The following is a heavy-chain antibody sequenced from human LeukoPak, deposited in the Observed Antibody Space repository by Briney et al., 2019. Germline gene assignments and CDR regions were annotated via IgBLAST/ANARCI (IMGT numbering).Heavy chain of an antibody. V-gene: IGHV2-70*11. J-gene: IGHJ4*02. D-gene: IGHD6-13*01. CDR3: GRLSRSRYNFDY. CDR2: IDWDGDK. Sequence: SGPARVKPTQTLTLTCTFSGFSLSTSGMCVSWIRQPPGKALVWLARIDWDGDKHYSTSLTTRLTISNYTSKNQVILTMTNMDPVDTGTYYWGRLSRSRYNFDYWGQGTLVTVS. CDR1: GFSLSTSGMC.